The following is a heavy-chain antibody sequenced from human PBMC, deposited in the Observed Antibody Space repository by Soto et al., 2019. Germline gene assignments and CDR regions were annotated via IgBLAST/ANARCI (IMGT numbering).Heavy chain of an antibody. V-gene: IGHV3-33*01. Sequence: GGSLRLSCAASGFTFSSYGMHWVRQAPGKGLEWVAVIWYDGSNKYYADSVKGRFTISRDNSKNTLYLQMNSLRAEDTAVYYCARDGAPLSGPGYYFDYWGQGTLVTVSS. J-gene: IGHJ4*02. CDR1: GFTFSSYG. CDR2: IWYDGSNK. D-gene: IGHD5-12*01. CDR3: ARDGAPLSGPGYYFDY.